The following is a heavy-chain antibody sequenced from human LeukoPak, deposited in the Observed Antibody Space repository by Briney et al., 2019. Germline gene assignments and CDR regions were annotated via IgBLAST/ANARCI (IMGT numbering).Heavy chain of an antibody. CDR1: GFTVTNNY. CDR3: ARETTAPYRHFDY. V-gene: IGHV3-66*01. J-gene: IGHJ4*02. D-gene: IGHD4-17*01. CDR2: IYSDGTT. Sequence: GGSLRLSCAASGFTVTNNYMSWVRQAPGKGLEWVSVIYSDGTTYCADSVKGRFTISRDNSKNTLYLQMNSLRAEDTAVYYCARETTAPYRHFDYWGQGTLVTVSS.